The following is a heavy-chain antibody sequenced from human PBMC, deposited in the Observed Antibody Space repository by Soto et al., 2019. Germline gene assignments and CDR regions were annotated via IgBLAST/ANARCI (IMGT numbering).Heavy chain of an antibody. Sequence: QVQLVQSGAEVKKPGSSVKVSCKPSGGTFSSYAISWVRQAPGQGLEWMGGIIPIFGTANYAQKFQGRVMINADESMSTDYMELSSLRSEDTAVDYCARGNYIAAVGTVSKLRWDGMDVWGQGTTVTVSS. J-gene: IGHJ6*02. V-gene: IGHV1-69*01. CDR1: GGTFSSYA. CDR3: ARGNYIAAVGTVSKLRWDGMDV. D-gene: IGHD6-13*01. CDR2: IIPIFGTA.